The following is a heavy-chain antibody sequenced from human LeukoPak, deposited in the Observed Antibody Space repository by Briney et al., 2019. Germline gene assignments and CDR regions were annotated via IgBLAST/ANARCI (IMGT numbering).Heavy chain of an antibody. Sequence: SQTLSLTCAISGDSVSSKSVAWNWIRQSPSRGLEWLGKTYYRSKWNNDYAPSLKSRLIFNPDPSNNQFSLQLSSVTPEDTAVYFCARSAPGFDFWGQGTLVTVSS. J-gene: IGHJ5*01. D-gene: IGHD2-8*02. CDR2: TYYRSKWNN. V-gene: IGHV6-1*01. CDR3: ARSAPGFDF. CDR1: GDSVSSKSVA.